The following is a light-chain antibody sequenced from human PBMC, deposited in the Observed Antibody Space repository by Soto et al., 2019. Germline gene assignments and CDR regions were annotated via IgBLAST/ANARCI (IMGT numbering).Light chain of an antibody. CDR2: RNN. CDR1: SSNIGSNY. V-gene: IGLV1-47*01. CDR3: AAWDNSLSGWV. Sequence: QAVGTQPPSASGTPGQRVTISCSGSSSNIGSNYVYWYQQLPDTAPKLVIYRNNQRPSGVPDRFSGSKSGTSASLAISGLRSEDEADYHCAAWDNSLSGWVFGGGTKLTVL. J-gene: IGLJ3*02.